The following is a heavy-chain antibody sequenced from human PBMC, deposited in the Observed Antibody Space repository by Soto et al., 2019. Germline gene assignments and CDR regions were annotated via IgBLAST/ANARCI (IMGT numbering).Heavy chain of an antibody. CDR3: ARHYASASYWRASYYYGMDV. Sequence: TLSLSCTVSGGSSSSGNYYGSWIRQPPGKGLEWIGYIYYSGSTYYNPSLKSRVTISVDTSKNQFSLKLSSVTAAPTAVYYCARHYASASYWRASYYYGMDVWGQGTTVT. J-gene: IGHJ6*02. D-gene: IGHD3-10*01. V-gene: IGHV4-30-4*01. CDR2: IYYSGST. CDR1: GGSSSSGNYY.